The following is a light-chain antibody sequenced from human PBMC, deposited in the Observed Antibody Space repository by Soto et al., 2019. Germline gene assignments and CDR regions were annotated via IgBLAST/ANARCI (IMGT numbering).Light chain of an antibody. CDR2: DAS. J-gene: IGKJ2*01. V-gene: IGKV1-5*01. Sequence: DIQMTQSPSTLSASVGDRVTITCRASQSISSWLAWYQQKPGKAPKLLIYDASSLESVVPSRFSGSGSGTEFTLTISSLQPDDFATYYCQQYNSYSRLYTFGQGTKLEIK. CDR3: QQYNSYSRLYT. CDR1: QSISSW.